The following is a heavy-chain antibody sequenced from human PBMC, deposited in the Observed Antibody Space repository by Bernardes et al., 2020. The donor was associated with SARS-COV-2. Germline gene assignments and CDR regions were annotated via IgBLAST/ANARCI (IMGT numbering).Heavy chain of an antibody. D-gene: IGHD4-4*01. CDR2: ISCSGGST. J-gene: IGHJ4*02. CDR3: ARVDFSNLYYFDY. Sequence: GGSLRLSCAASGFTFSSYAMTWVRQAPGKGLEWVSTISCSGGSTYYADSVKGRFTISRDNSKNTLYLQMNSLRAEDTAVYYCARVDFSNLYYFDYWGQGTPVTVSS. V-gene: IGHV3-23*01. CDR1: GFTFSSYA.